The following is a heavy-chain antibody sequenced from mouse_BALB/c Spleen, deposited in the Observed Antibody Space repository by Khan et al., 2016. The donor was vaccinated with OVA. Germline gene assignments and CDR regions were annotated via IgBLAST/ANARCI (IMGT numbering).Heavy chain of an antibody. D-gene: IGHD2-2*01. CDR1: GYSFTSYY. J-gene: IGHJ3*01. CDR2: IDPFSGDT. V-gene: IGHV1S135*01. Sequence: VQLKESGPELMKPGASVKISCKASGYSFTSYYIHWVMESHGKSLEWIGNIDPFSGDTTYNQKFKGKATLTVDKSSSTAYILLSNLTSEDSAVYYCTSNGYVAWFTYWGQGTLVTVSA. CDR3: TSNGYVAWFTY.